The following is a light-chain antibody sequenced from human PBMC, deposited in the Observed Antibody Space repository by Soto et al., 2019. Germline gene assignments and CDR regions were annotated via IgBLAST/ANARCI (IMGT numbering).Light chain of an antibody. V-gene: IGKV1-39*01. Sequence: HMTRSPCSLSSSVGDIVTITCRASQSIRSYLNWYQQKPGKAPKLLIYAASSLQSGVPSRFSGSGSGTDFTLTISSLQPEDFAVYFCQHYGNSLWTFGQGTKVDIK. J-gene: IGKJ1*01. CDR1: QSIRSY. CDR2: AAS. CDR3: QHYGNSLWT.